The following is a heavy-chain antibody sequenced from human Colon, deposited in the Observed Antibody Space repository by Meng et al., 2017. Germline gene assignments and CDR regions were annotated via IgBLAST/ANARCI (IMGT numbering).Heavy chain of an antibody. D-gene: IGHD3-22*01. J-gene: IGHJ4*02. Sequence: QLQLQESGPGLVKPSETLSLTCTVSGDSISTTNYYWGWIRQPPGKGLEWIGNIYYSGSTYYNPSLRSRVSISVDTSKNQFSLTLRSATAADTAVYYCARVGLYDSSDSFDYWGQGTLVTVSS. V-gene: IGHV4-39*02. CDR1: GDSISTTNYY. CDR3: ARVGLYDSSDSFDY. CDR2: IYYSGST.